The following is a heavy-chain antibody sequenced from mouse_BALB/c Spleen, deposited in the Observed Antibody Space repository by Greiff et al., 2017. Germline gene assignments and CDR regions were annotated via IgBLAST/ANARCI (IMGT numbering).Heavy chain of an antibody. V-gene: IGHV5-17*02. CDR3: ARSTTPHYFDY. D-gene: IGHD1-1*01. CDR1: GFTFSSFG. J-gene: IGHJ2*01. Sequence: EVKLVESGGGLVQPGGSRKLSCAASGFTFSSFGMHWVRQAPEKGLEWVAYISSGSSTIYYADTVKGRFTISRDNPKNTLFLQMTSLRSEDTAMYYCARSTTPHYFDYWGQGTTLTVSS. CDR2: ISSGSSTI.